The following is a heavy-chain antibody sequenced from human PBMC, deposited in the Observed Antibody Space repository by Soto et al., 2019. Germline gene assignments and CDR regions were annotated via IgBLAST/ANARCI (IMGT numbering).Heavy chain of an antibody. J-gene: IGHJ6*02. CDR1: GYDFTAYD. D-gene: IGHD2-2*01. Sequence: GASVKVSCKASGYDFTAYDINWVRQASGQGLEWMGWMNPINGATGSARRFQGRVSMTRNTATATAYLVLTSLRSDDSAVYFCGRGPSPRAPAGGTPYYYAMDVWGQGTTVTVSS. V-gene: IGHV1-8*02. CDR2: MNPINGAT. CDR3: GRGPSPRAPAGGTPYYYAMDV.